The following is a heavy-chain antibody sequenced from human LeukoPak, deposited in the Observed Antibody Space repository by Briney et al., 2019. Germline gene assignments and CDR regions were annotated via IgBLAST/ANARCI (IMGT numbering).Heavy chain of an antibody. CDR1: GYTFTSYY. CDR3: ARDLGYSGYGYYYYYYGMDV. V-gene: IGHV1-46*01. J-gene: IGHJ6*02. D-gene: IGHD5-12*01. CDR2: INPSGGST. Sequence: GASVKVSCKASGYTFTSYYMHWVRQAPGQGLEWMGIINPSGGSTSYAQKFQGRVTMTRDTSTSTVYMELSSLRSEDTAVYYCARDLGYSGYGYYYYYYGMDVWGQGTTVTVSS.